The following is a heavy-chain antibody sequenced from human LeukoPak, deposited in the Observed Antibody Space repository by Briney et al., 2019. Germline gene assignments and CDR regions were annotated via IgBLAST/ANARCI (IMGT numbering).Heavy chain of an antibody. J-gene: IGHJ6*02. CDR1: GFTFSNYW. V-gene: IGHV3-7*01. D-gene: IGHD3-3*01. Sequence: GGSLRLSCAASGFTFSNYWMSWVRQAPGKGLEWVANIKQDGSEKYYVDSEKGRFTISRDNAKNSLYLEMNSLRVEDTAVYYCARDEGFFYGMDVWGQGTTVTVSS. CDR3: ARDEGFFYGMDV. CDR2: IKQDGSEK.